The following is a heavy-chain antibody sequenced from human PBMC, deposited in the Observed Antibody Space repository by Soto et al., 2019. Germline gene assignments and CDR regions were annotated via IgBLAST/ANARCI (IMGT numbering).Heavy chain of an antibody. CDR3: QGGDF. V-gene: IGHV4-34*01. CDR2: INDSGST. CDR1: GGSFRGYF. J-gene: IGHJ4*02. D-gene: IGHD3-16*01. Sequence: SETLTLTCAVSGGSFRGYFWSWIRQSPDKGLEWIGEINDSGSTYYNPSFKSRLTISVDTSKSQISLTLTSVTAADSAVYYCQGGDFWGQGTRVTVSS.